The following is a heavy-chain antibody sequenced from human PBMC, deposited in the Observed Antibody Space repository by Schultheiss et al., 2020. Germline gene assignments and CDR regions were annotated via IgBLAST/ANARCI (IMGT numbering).Heavy chain of an antibody. J-gene: IGHJ4*02. V-gene: IGHV4-39*01. D-gene: IGHD1-26*01. CDR3: ARGSYRYYFDY. CDR1: GGSISSSSYY. CDR2: IYYSGST. Sequence: SETLSLTCTVSGGSISSSSYYWGWIRQPPGKGLEWIGSIYYSGSTYYNPSLKSRVTISVDTSKNQFSLKLSSVTAADTAVYYCARGSYRYYFDYWGQGTLVNVSS.